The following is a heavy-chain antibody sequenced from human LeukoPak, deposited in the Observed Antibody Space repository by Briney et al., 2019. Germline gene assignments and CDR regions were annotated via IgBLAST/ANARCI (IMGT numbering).Heavy chain of an antibody. CDR3: ARDRPKEPAAATQRGY. D-gene: IGHD2-2*01. CDR1: GFTFSDYY. CDR2: ISSSGSTI. J-gene: IGHJ4*02. Sequence: GGSLRLSCAASGFTFSDYYMSWIRQAPGKGLEWVSYISSSGSTIYYADSVKGRFTISRDNAKNSLYLQMNSLRAEDTAVYYCARDRPKEPAAATQRGYWGQGTLVIVSS. V-gene: IGHV3-11*01.